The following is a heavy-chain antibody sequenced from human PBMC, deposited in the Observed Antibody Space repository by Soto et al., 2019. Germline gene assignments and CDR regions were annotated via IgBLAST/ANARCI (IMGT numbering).Heavy chain of an antibody. J-gene: IGHJ4*02. V-gene: IGHV4-34*01. CDR3: ARSYYYGSGSYYTPTPHHFFDY. D-gene: IGHD3-10*01. CDR1: VGSCSGYY. Sequence: ETLSLTCAVYVGSCSGYYWSWIRQPPGKGLEWIGEINHSGSTNYNPSLKSRVTISVDTSKNQFSLKLSSVTAADTAVYYCARSYYYGSGSYYTPTPHHFFDYWGQGTLVTVSS. CDR2: INHSGST.